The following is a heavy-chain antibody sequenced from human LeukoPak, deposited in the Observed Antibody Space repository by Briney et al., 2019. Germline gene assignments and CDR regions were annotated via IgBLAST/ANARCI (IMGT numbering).Heavy chain of an antibody. Sequence: PGGSLRLSCAASGFTFSSYWMSWVRQAPGKGLEWVANIKQDGSEKYYVDSVKARFTISRDNAKNSLYLKMNSLRAEDTAVYYCAREYCSSTSCHRLLYYFDYWGQGTLVTVSS. CDR3: AREYCSSTSCHRLLYYFDY. J-gene: IGHJ4*02. CDR1: GFTFSSYW. D-gene: IGHD2-2*01. V-gene: IGHV3-7*01. CDR2: IKQDGSEK.